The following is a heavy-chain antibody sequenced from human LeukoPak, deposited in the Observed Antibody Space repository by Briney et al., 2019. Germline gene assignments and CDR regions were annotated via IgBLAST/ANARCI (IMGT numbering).Heavy chain of an antibody. V-gene: IGHV4-34*01. CDR2: INHSGST. CDR1: GGSFSGYY. Sequence: PSETLSLTCAVYGGSFSGYYWSWIRQPPGKGLEWIGEINHSGSTNYNPSLKSRVTISVDASKNQFSLKLSSVTAADTAVYYCARERRDGYPSDYWGQGTLVTVSS. J-gene: IGHJ4*02. D-gene: IGHD5-24*01. CDR3: ARERRDGYPSDY.